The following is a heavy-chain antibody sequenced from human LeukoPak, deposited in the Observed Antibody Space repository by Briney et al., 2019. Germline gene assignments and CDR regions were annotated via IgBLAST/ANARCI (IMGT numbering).Heavy chain of an antibody. D-gene: IGHD1-14*01. CDR1: GFTFSSYS. CDR3: ARDRTLSAFDI. CDR2: ISSSSSYI. J-gene: IGHJ3*02. V-gene: IGHV3-21*01. Sequence: PGGSLRLSCAASGFTFSSYSVNWVRQAPGKGLEWVSSISSSSSYIYYADSVKGRFTISRGNAKNSLYLQMNSLRAEDTAVYYCARDRTLSAFDIWGQGTMVTVSS.